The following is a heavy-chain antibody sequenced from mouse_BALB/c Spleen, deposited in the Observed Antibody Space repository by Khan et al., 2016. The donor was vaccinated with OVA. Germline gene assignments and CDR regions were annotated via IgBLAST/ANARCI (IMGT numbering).Heavy chain of an antibody. CDR2: ISTYYDNV. J-gene: IGHJ3*01. CDR3: LRDGVTEFAH. V-gene: IGHV1S137*01. D-gene: IGHD2-2*01. CDR1: SNTFSDSG. Sequence: QVQLKESGPDLVRPGVSVKISCKGSSNTFSDSGLHWVQQSHAESLEWIGVISTYYDNVSYNQQFKGQATMTVDTSSSTAYLELARLTSEDSAVDSCLRDGVTEFAHWGQGTLVTVSA.